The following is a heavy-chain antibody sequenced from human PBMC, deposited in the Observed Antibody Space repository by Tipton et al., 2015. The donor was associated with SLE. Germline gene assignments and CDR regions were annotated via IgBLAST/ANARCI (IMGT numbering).Heavy chain of an antibody. CDR1: GYSFTSYW. CDR2: IYPGDSDT. V-gene: IGHV5-51*01. CDR3: ASARYSYDSSGTAEYFQH. Sequence: QLVQSGAEVKKPGESLKISCKGSGYSFTSYWIGWVRQMPGKGLEWMGIIYPGDSDTRYSPSFQGQVTISADKSISTAYLQWSSLKASYTAMYYCASARYSYDSSGTAEYFQHWGQGTLVTVSS. D-gene: IGHD3-22*01. J-gene: IGHJ1*01.